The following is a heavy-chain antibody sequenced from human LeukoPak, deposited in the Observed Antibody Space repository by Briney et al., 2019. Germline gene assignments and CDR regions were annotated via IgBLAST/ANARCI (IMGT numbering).Heavy chain of an antibody. CDR2: ISYDGSNK. V-gene: IGHV3-30-3*01. CDR1: GFTFSSYA. D-gene: IGHD3-22*01. Sequence: GSLRLSCAASGFTFSSYAMHWVRQAPGKGLEWVAVISYDGSNKYYADSVKGRFTISRDNSKNTLYLQMNSLRAEDTAVYYCVYPLGDYYDSSGYYPPAYFQHWGQGTLVTVSS. J-gene: IGHJ1*01. CDR3: VYPLGDYYDSSGYYPPAYFQH.